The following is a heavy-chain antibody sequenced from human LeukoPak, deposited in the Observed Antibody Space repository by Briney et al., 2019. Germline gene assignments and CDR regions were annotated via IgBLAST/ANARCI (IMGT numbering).Heavy chain of an antibody. CDR1: GGSISSGSYY. V-gene: IGHV4-61*02. Sequence: PSQTLSLTCTVSGGSISSGSYYWSWIRQPAGKGLEWIGRFYTSGSTNYNPSLRSRVTISLDTSKNQFSLKLSSVTAADTAVYYCARVEIRKRWLQFVQTFDYWGQGTLVTVSS. CDR2: FYTSGST. CDR3: ARVEIRKRWLQFVQTFDY. D-gene: IGHD5-24*01. J-gene: IGHJ4*02.